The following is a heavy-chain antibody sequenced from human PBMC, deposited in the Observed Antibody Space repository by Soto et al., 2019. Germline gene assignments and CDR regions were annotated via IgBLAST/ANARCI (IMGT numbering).Heavy chain of an antibody. CDR1: GFTFSSYA. D-gene: IGHD6-13*01. V-gene: IGHV3-23*01. CDR3: AKDPRIGAAGTGDY. CDR2: ISGSGVST. Sequence: EVHLLESGGDLVQPGGSLRLSCAASGFTFSSYAMGWVRQAPGKGLAWVSTISGSGVSTYYADSVKGRFTISRDNSKNTLYLQMNSLRAEDTALYYCAKDPRIGAAGTGDYWGQGTLVTVSS. J-gene: IGHJ4*02.